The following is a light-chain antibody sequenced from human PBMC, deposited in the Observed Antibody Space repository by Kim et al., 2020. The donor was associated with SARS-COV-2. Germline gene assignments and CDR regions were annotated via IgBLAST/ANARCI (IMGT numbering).Light chain of an antibody. CDR3: QVWDSSSDHLV. V-gene: IGLV3-21*04. Sequence: APGKTARITCGGTNIGSKSVHWYQQKPGQAPVLVIYYDSDRPSGIPERFSGSNSGNTATLTISRVEAGDEADYYCQVWDSSSDHLVFGGGTQLTVL. CDR1: NIGSKS. CDR2: YDS. J-gene: IGLJ2*01.